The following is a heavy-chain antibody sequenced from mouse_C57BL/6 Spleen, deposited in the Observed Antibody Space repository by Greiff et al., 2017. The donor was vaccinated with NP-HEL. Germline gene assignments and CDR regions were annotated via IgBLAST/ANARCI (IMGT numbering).Heavy chain of an antibody. D-gene: IGHD1-1*01. CDR3: ARILHYYGSSYEDY. CDR2: ISYDGSN. V-gene: IGHV3-6*01. CDR1: GYSITSGYY. J-gene: IGHJ2*01. Sequence: ESGPGLVKPSQSLSLTCSVTGYSITSGYYWNWIRQFPGNKLEWMGYISYDGSNNYNPSLKNRISITRDTSKNQFFLKLNSVTTEDTATYYCARILHYYGSSYEDYWGQGTTLTVSS.